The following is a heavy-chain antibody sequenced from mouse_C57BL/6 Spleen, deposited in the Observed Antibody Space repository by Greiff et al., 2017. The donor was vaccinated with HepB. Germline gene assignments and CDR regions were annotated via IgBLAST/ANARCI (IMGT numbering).Heavy chain of an antibody. CDR1: GISITTGNYR. J-gene: IGHJ1*03. CDR3: ARENYGSSHWYFDV. Sequence: EVQGVESGPGLVKPSQTVFLTCTVTGISITTGNYRWSWIRQFPGNKLEWIGYIYYSGTITYNPSLTSRTTITRDTPKNQFFLEMNSLTAEDTATYYCARENYGSSHWYFDVWGTGTTVTVSS. D-gene: IGHD1-1*01. V-gene: IGHV3-5*01. CDR2: IYYSGTI.